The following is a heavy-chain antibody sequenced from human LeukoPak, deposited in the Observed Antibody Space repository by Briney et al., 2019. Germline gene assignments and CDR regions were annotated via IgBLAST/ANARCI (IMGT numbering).Heavy chain of an antibody. CDR2: IYTSGST. D-gene: IGHD4-23*01. CDR3: ARGPLWRYGGKRSYFDY. CDR1: GGSISSYY. V-gene: IGHV4-4*07. Sequence: SETLSLTCTVSGGSISSYYWSWIRQPAGKGLEWIGRIYTSGSTNYNPSLKSRVTISVDTSKNQFSLKLSSVTAADTAVYYCARGPLWRYGGKRSYFDYWGQGTLVTVSS. J-gene: IGHJ4*02.